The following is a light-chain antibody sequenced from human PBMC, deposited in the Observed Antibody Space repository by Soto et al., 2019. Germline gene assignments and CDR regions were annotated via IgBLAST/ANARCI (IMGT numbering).Light chain of an antibody. CDR1: QSVSSY. CDR2: DAS. V-gene: IGKV3-11*01. CDR3: QQRSNWPPV. Sequence: EIVLAQSPATLSLSPGERATLSCRASQSVSSYLACYQQKPGQAPRLLIYDASNRATGIPARFSGSGSGTDFTLTISSLEPEDFAVYYCQQRSNWPPVFGGGTKVDIK. J-gene: IGKJ4*01.